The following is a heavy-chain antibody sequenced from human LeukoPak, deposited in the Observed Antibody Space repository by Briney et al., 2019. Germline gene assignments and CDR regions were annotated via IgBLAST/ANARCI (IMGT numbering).Heavy chain of an antibody. CDR2: ISAYNGNT. D-gene: IGHD5-18*01. CDR1: GYTFTSYG. V-gene: IGHV1-18*01. Sequence: ASVKVPCKASGYTFTSYGISWVRQAPGQGLEWMGWISAYNGNTNYAQKLQGRVTMTTDTSTSTAYMELRSLRSDDTAVYYCSRYLAPPTTAMDPFDYWGQGTLVTVSS. J-gene: IGHJ4*02. CDR3: SRYLAPPTTAMDPFDY.